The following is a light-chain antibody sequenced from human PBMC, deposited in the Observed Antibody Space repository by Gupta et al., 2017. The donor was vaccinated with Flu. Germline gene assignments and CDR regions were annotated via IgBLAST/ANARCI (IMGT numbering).Light chain of an antibody. Sequence: ETVFTQSAATLLLSPGERGTLSCRARQRVSSIFFGWYQQKPGQAPRLVMTATSSRANSLPDRFSGSGCGTYFTLTISRREPEDFAVYYCHHESNSPWTFGQGTKVEIK. CDR2: ATS. CDR3: HHESNSPWT. CDR1: QRVSSIF. J-gene: IGKJ1*01. V-gene: IGKV3-20*01.